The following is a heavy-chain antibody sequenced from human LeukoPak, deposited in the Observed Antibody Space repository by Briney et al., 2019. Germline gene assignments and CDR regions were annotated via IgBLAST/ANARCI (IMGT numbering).Heavy chain of an antibody. J-gene: IGHJ5*02. CDR2: IYGSGST. V-gene: IGHV4-4*07. D-gene: IGHD3-10*01. CDR3: ARDSGTTGEVKFDP. CDR1: GASISSY. Sequence: SETLSLTCSVSGASISSYWSWIRQPAGKGLEWIGRIYGSGSTNYNPSLQSRVTMSLDTSKNQVSLKITSVTAADTAVYYCARDSGTTGEVKFDPWGPGTLVIVSS.